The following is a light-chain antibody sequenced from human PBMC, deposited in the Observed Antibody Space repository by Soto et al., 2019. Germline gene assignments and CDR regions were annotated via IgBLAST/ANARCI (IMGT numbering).Light chain of an antibody. J-gene: IGKJ4*01. Sequence: DIQMTQSPSSLSASVGDRVTITCRASHSISTFLNWYQHTPGKAPKLLIYSASTLQSGVPPRFSGSGSGTDLTITISSLQPEDFATYYCQQSYNTLTFPGGTKVEIK. V-gene: IGKV1-39*01. CDR2: SAS. CDR3: QQSYNTLT. CDR1: HSISTF.